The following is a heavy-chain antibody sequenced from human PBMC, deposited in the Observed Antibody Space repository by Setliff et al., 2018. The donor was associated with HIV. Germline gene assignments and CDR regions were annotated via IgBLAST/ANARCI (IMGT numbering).Heavy chain of an antibody. Sequence: ASVKVSCKVSGYTFTSYGISWVRQAPGQGLEWMGWINVKNGNTNYAQKFQGRVTMTADTSTSTAYMELRSLRSDDTAVYFCAGMSGRSGYYSDYYYMDVWGKGTTVTVSS. V-gene: IGHV1-18*04. CDR2: INVKNGNT. CDR3: AGMSGRSGYYSDYYYMDV. CDR1: GYTFTSYG. D-gene: IGHD3-22*01. J-gene: IGHJ6*03.